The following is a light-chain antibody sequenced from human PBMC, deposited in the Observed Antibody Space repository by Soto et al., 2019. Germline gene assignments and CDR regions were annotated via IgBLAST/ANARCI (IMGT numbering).Light chain of an antibody. CDR3: ISYTSSSTLYV. J-gene: IGLJ1*01. V-gene: IGLV2-14*01. Sequence: QSVLTQPASVSGSPGQSITIYCTGTSSDVGGYNYVSWYQQHPGKAPKLMIYDVSNRPSGVSNRFSGSKSGNTASLTISGLQAEDEADYYCISYTSSSTLYVFGTGTKLTVL. CDR1: SSDVGGYNY. CDR2: DVS.